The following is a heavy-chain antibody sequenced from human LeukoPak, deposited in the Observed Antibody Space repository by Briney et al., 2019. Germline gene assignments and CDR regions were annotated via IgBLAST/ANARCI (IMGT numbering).Heavy chain of an antibody. CDR1: GGSISSYY. D-gene: IGHD5-24*01. J-gene: IGHJ4*02. CDR2: IYYSGST. V-gene: IGHV4-59*01. CDR3: ARDLVDGYTLGPTSD. Sequence: SETLSLTCTVSGGSISSYYWSWIRQPPGKGLEWIGYIYYSGSTNYNPSLKSRVTISVDTSKNQFSLKLSSVTAADTVVYYCARDLVDGYTLGPTSDWGQGTLVTVSS.